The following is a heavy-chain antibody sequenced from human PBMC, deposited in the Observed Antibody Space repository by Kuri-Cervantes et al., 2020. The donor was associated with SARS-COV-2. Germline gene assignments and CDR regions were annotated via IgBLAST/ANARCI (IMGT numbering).Heavy chain of an antibody. CDR2: ISWNSGNI. CDR1: GFPFDDYV. J-gene: IGHJ3*02. CDR3: AKLVATNDAFDI. Sequence: SLKISCAASGFPFDDYVMHWVRQAPGKGLEWVSGISWNSGNIDYADSVKGRFTISRDNAKNSLYLQMNSLRAEDMALYYCAKLVATNDAFDIWGQGTMVTVSS. V-gene: IGHV3-9*03. D-gene: IGHD5-12*01.